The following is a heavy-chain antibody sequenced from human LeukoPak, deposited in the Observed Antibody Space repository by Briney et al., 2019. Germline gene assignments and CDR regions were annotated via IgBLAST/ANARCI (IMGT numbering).Heavy chain of an antibody. V-gene: IGHV1-2*02. Sequence: ASVKVSCKASGYTFTGYYMHWVRQAPGQGLEWMGWINPNSGGTNYAQKFQGRVTMTRDTSISTAYMELSRLRSDDTAVYYCARDLYSSGWSFDYWGQGTLITVSS. CDR1: GYTFTGYY. CDR3: ARDLYSSGWSFDY. CDR2: INPNSGGT. D-gene: IGHD6-19*01. J-gene: IGHJ4*02.